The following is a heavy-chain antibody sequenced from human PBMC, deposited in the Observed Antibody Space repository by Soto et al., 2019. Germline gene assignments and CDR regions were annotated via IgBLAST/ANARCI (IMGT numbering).Heavy chain of an antibody. Sequence: QVQLVQSGAEVKKPGASVKVSCKASGYTFTSYGISWVRQAPGQGLEWMGWISAYNGNTNYAQKLQGRVTMTTDKXXXXXXXXXXXXXXXXXXXXXXXXXXXXXXGXYYGSWGQGTLVTVSS. V-gene: IGHV1-18*01. CDR3: XXXXXXXXGXYYGS. CDR2: ISAYNGNT. D-gene: IGHD3-10*01. J-gene: IGHJ5*02. CDR1: GYTFTSYG.